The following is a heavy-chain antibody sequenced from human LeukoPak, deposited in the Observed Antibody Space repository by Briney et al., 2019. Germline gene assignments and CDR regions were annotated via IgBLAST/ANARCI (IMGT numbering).Heavy chain of an antibody. V-gene: IGHV4-39*01. D-gene: IGHD6-19*01. J-gene: IGHJ3*02. CDR2: IYDSETT. CDR1: GDSISTTTYY. CDR3: ARGYSSGWYAGDAFDI. Sequence: SSETLSLTCTVSGDSISTTTYYWVWIRQPPGKGLEWIGSIYDSETTYYNPSLKSRVSMSVDTSKNQFSLQLNSVTPEDTAVYYCARGYSSGWYAGDAFDIWGQGTMVTVPS.